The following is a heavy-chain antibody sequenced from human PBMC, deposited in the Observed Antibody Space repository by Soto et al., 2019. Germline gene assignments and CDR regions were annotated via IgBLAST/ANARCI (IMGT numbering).Heavy chain of an antibody. J-gene: IGHJ4*02. CDR2: IFYSGST. V-gene: IGHV4-39*07. CDR3: ARGLWYYYDSSGYFPFDY. CDR1: GGSISSGGYY. Sequence: SETLSLTCTVSGGSISSGGYYWGWIRQPPGKGLEWIGSIFYSGSTYYNPSLKSRVTISVDTFKNQFSLKLSSVTAADTAVYYCARGLWYYYDSSGYFPFDYWGQGTLVTVSS. D-gene: IGHD3-22*01.